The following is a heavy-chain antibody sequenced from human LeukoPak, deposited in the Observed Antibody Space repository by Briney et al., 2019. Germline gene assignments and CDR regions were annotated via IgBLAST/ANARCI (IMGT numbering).Heavy chain of an antibody. CDR2: ISGSGGST. V-gene: IGHV3-23*01. CDR3: AGTIRYYYDSSGYPYFDY. J-gene: IGHJ4*02. Sequence: PGGSLRLSCAAPGFXFSSYAISWVRQAPGKGLEWVSAISGSGGSTYYADSVKGRFTISRDNSKNTLYLQMNSLRAEDTAVYYCAGTIRYYYDSSGYPYFDYWGQGTLVTVSS. CDR1: GFXFSSYA. D-gene: IGHD3-22*01.